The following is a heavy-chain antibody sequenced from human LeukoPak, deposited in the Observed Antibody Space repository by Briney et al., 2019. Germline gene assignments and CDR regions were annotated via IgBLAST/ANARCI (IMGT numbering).Heavy chain of an antibody. V-gene: IGHV3-30*02. J-gene: IGHJ3*02. D-gene: IGHD6-19*01. Sequence: GGSLRLSCVGSGFTFSSHGLHWVRQAPGKGLEWVAFIRDDGSKTHYADSLKGRFTISRDNSKNTLYLQMNSLRAEDTAVYYCARVRSGWYYHDAFDIWGQGTMVTVSS. CDR3: ARVRSGWYYHDAFDI. CDR1: GFTFSSHG. CDR2: IRDDGSKT.